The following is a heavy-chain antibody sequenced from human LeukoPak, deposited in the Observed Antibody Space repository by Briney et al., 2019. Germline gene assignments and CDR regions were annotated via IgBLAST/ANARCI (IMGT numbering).Heavy chain of an antibody. V-gene: IGHV1-46*01. CDR2: INPSGGST. D-gene: IGHD2-2*01. CDR1: GYTFTSYY. CDR3: TRGGYCSSTSCLDFDY. J-gene: IGHJ4*02. Sequence: ASVKVSCKASGYTFTSYYMHWVRQAPGQGLEWMGIINPSGGSTSYAQKFQGRVTTTRDTSTSTVYMELSSLRSEDTAVYYCTRGGYCSSTSCLDFDYWGQGTLVTVSS.